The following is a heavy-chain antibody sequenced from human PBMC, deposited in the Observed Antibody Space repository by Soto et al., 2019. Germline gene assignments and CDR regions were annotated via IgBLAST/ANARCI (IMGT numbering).Heavy chain of an antibody. Sequence: GGSLRLSCVASGVTFSSFAMSWVRQAPGKGLEWVSTISGSGGSTYYADSVKGRLTISRDNSKNTLSLHINSLRAEDTAVYYCAKAETYDFWSGLHFDYWGQGTLVTVSS. CDR3: AKAETYDFWSGLHFDY. D-gene: IGHD3-3*01. J-gene: IGHJ4*02. CDR1: GVTFSSFA. CDR2: ISGSGGST. V-gene: IGHV3-23*01.